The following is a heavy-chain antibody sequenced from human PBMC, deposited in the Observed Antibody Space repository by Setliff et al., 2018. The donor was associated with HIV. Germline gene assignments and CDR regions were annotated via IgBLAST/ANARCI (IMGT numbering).Heavy chain of an antibody. Sequence: PSETLSLTCTVSGGSINSGSYYWTWIRQPAGKGLEWIGHIYTSGSTNYNPSLQSRVTMSVDTSKNQFSLRLSSVTAADTAVYYCARGIIWFGEFKTFDYWGQGTLVTVSS. CDR1: GGSINSGSYY. CDR2: IYTSGST. CDR3: ARGIIWFGEFKTFDY. J-gene: IGHJ4*02. D-gene: IGHD3-10*01. V-gene: IGHV4-61*09.